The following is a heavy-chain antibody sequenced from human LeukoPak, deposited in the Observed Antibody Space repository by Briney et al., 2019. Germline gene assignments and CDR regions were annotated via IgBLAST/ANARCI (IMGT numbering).Heavy chain of an antibody. CDR2: IYYSGST. CDR3: ARGRKAEYFQH. Sequence: PSETLSLTCTVSGGSISSGDYYWSWIRQPPGKGLEWIGYIYYSGSTYYNPSLKSRVTISVDTSKNQFSLKLSSVTAAGTAVYYCARGRKAEYFQHWGQGTLVTVSS. J-gene: IGHJ1*01. CDR1: GGSISSGDYY. V-gene: IGHV4-30-4*01.